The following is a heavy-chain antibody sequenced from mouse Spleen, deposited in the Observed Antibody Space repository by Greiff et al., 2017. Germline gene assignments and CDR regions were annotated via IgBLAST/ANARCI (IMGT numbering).Heavy chain of an antibody. CDR1: GFTFSSYA. CDR2: ISSGGGNT. V-gene: IGHV5-9-3*01. Sequence: EVQVVESGGGLVKLGGSLKLSCAASGFTFSSYAMSWVRQTPEKRLEWVATISSGGGNTYYPDSVKGRFTISRDNAKNTLYLQMSSLKSEDTAMYYCARHDYGPPMDYWGKGTSVTVS. D-gene: IGHD1-2*01. J-gene: IGHJ4*01. CDR3: ARHDYGPPMDY.